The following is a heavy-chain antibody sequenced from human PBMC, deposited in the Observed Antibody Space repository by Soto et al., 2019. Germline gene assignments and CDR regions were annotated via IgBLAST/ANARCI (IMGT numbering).Heavy chain of an antibody. CDR3: ASATYYYDSSGDYSY. Sequence: PGESLKISCKGSGYSFTSYWISWVRQMPGKGLEWMGRIDPSDSYTNYSPTFQGHVTISADKSISTAYLQWSSLKASDTAMYYCASATYYYDSSGDYSYWGQGTLVTVSS. CDR2: IDPSDSYT. J-gene: IGHJ4*02. V-gene: IGHV5-10-1*01. D-gene: IGHD3-22*01. CDR1: GYSFTSYW.